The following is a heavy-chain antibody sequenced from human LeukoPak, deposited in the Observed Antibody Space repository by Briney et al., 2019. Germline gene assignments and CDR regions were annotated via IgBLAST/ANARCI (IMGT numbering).Heavy chain of an antibody. Sequence: SETLSLTCTVSGGSINSSSYYWSWIRQPAGKGLEWIGRMYPSGETNYNPTLKSRVTISLDTSKNQFSLRLSSVTAADTAVYYCAAGSQSTSLIKWGQGTLVTVSS. CDR3: AAGSQSTSLIK. V-gene: IGHV4-61*02. CDR1: GGSINSSSYY. CDR2: MYPSGET. J-gene: IGHJ4*02. D-gene: IGHD3-16*01.